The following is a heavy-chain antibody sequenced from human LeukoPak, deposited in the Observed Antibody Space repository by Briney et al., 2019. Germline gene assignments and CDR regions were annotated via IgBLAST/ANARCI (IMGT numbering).Heavy chain of an antibody. Sequence: GASVKVSCKASGGTFSSYAISWVRQAPGQGLEWMGRIIPILGIANYAQKFQGRVTITADKSTSTAYMELSSLRSEDTAVYYCATETALGYCSGGSCYGSAFDIWGQGTMVTVSS. J-gene: IGHJ3*02. CDR3: ATETALGYCSGGSCYGSAFDI. CDR2: IIPILGIA. V-gene: IGHV1-69*04. D-gene: IGHD2-15*01. CDR1: GGTFSSYA.